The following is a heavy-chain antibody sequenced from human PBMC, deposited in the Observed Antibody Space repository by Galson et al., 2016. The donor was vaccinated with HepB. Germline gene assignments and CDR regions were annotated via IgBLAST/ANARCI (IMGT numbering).Heavy chain of an antibody. CDR2: MNPNSGYT. D-gene: IGHD2-21*01. CDR1: GYTFTTYA. CDR3: ARGALWYGGYGMDG. V-gene: IGHV1-8*01. Sequence: SVKVSCKASGYTFTTYAITWVRQAPGQGLEWMGWMNPNSGYTAYAQQFQGRVTMTRMTSTSTAYMELTSLKSEDTAVYYCARGALWYGGYGMDGWGQGTTVTVSS. J-gene: IGHJ6*02.